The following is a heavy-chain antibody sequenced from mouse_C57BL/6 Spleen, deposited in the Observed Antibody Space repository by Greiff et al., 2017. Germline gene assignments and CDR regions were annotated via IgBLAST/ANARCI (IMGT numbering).Heavy chain of an antibody. CDR3: ARPGYYGSSWYYFDY. V-gene: IGHV5-17*01. CDR1: GFTFSDYG. CDR2: ISSGSSTI. D-gene: IGHD1-1*01. J-gene: IGHJ2*01. Sequence: EVKVVESGGGLVKPGGSLKLSCAASGFTFSDYGMHWVRQAPEKGLEWVAYISSGSSTIYYADTVKGRFTISRDNAKNTLFLQMTSLRSEDTAMYYCARPGYYGSSWYYFDYWGQGTTLTVSS.